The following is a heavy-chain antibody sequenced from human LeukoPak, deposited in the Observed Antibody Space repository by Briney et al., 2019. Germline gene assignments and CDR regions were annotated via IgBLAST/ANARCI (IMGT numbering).Heavy chain of an antibody. V-gene: IGHV3-23*01. Sequence: GSLRLSCAASGFTFSSYAMSWVRQAPGKGLEWVSAISGSGGSTYYADSVKGRFTISRDNSKNTLFLQMNSLRAEDTAVYYCAKDRTGTTRMMSGGAFDIWGQGTTVTVSS. J-gene: IGHJ3*02. CDR2: ISGSGGST. CDR1: GFTFSSYA. D-gene: IGHD1-1*01. CDR3: AKDRTGTTRMMSGGAFDI.